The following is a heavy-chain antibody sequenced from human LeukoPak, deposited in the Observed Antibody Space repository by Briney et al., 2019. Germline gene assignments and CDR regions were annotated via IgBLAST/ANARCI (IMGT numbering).Heavy chain of an antibody. J-gene: IGHJ4*02. CDR1: GFTFSGYE. D-gene: IGHD2-15*01. CDR2: ISSSGDIR. V-gene: IGHV3-48*03. CDR3: ARAVGSD. Sequence: GGSLRLSCTASGFTFSGYEMNWVRRAPGKGLEWVSYISSSGDIRSYADSVKGRFTISRDNAKSSLYLQMSTLRAEDTGVYYCARAVGSDWGQGTLVTVSS.